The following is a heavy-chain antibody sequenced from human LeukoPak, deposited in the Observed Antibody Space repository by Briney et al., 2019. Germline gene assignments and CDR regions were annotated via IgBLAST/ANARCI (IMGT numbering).Heavy chain of an antibody. CDR1: GFTFSSYS. CDR2: ISSSSSYI. J-gene: IGHJ4*02. V-gene: IGHV3-21*01. CDR3: ARVDYYGSGSYFDY. D-gene: IGHD3-10*01. Sequence: GGSLRLSCAASGFTFSSYSMNWVRQAPGKGLEWVSSISSSSSYIYYADSVKGRFTISGDNAKNSLYLQMNSLRAEGTAVYYCARVDYYGSGSYFDYWGQGTLVTVSS.